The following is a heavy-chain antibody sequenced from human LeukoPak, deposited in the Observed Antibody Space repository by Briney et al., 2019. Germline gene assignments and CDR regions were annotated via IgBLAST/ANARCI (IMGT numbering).Heavy chain of an antibody. D-gene: IGHD2-2*01. J-gene: IGHJ4*02. V-gene: IGHV3-48*03. Sequence: QPGGSLRLSWEASGFTFSTYDMNWVRQAPGKGLEWIAYIGHSGINIYYGESVKGRFTISRDNAKNSLYLQMNSLRAEDTAVYYCARGALGYCNSINCPQLDYWGQGTLVTVSS. CDR2: IGHSGINI. CDR3: ARGALGYCNSINCPQLDY. CDR1: GFTFSTYD.